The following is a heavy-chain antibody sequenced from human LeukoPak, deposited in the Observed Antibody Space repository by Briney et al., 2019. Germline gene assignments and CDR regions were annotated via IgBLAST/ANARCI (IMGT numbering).Heavy chain of an antibody. CDR3: ARDPRNVGLAP. D-gene: IGHD2-15*01. Sequence: GGSLRLSCVASGFSLSGYWMYWVRQAPGKGLMYISRNNGDGSTTNYADVVKGRFTMSRDNVKNTLYLQMNSLGVEDTAVYYCARDPRNVGLAPWGQGTLVTVSS. CDR1: GFSLSGYW. J-gene: IGHJ5*02. CDR2: NNGDGSTT. V-gene: IGHV3-74*01.